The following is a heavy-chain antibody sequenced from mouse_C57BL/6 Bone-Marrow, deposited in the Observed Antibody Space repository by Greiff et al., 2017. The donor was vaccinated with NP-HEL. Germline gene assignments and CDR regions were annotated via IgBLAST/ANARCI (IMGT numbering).Heavy chain of an antibody. CDR1: GFTFSDYG. V-gene: IGHV5-15*01. CDR3: ARHGDDYDGAWCAY. J-gene: IGHJ3*01. D-gene: IGHD2-4*01. Sequence: EVQLLESGGGLVQPGGSLKLSCAASGFTFSDYGMAWVRQAPRQGPEWVAFISNLAYSIYYADTLTGRFTLSRENAKNTLYLEMSSLRSEDTAMYYCARHGDDYDGAWCAYWGQGTLVTVSA. CDR2: ISNLAYSI.